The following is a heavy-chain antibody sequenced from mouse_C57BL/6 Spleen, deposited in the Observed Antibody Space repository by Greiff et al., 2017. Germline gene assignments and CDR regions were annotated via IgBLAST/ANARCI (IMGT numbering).Heavy chain of an antibody. CDR1: GYTFTDYN. D-gene: IGHD1-1*01. CDR2: INPNNGGT. CDR3: GRSDYGSSCGNYFDD. V-gene: IGHV1-18*01. J-gene: IGHJ2*01. Sequence: EVKLVESGPELVKPGASVKIPCKASGYTFTDYNMDWVKQSHGKSLEWIGAINPNNGGTIYNQKFKGKATLTVDKSSSTAYLELRSLTAEDTAVYYWGRSDYGSSCGNYFDDWGQGTTLTVSA.